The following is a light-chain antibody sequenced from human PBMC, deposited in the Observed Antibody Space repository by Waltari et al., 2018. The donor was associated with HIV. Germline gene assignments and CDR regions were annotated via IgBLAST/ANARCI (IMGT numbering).Light chain of an antibody. CDR3: QVWDSDSRSVV. V-gene: IGLV3-21*04. J-gene: IGLJ2*01. CDR1: QIGDKS. CDR2: YDS. Sequence: SYVLTQPPSVSVAPGETAIITCGGHQIGDKSLYWYQQKPGQAPQLVIQYDSERPPGVPERISASKSGQTATLTITRVEAGDEADYFCQVWDSDSRSVVFGGGTNLTVL.